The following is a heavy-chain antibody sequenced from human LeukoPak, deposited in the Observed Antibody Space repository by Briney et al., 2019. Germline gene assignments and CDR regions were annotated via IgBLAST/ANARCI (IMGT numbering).Heavy chain of an antibody. V-gene: IGHV3-23*01. D-gene: IGHD3-10*01. J-gene: IGHJ6*02. CDR1: GFTFSTYA. CDR2: ISGSGGST. Sequence: PGGSLRLSCAASGFTFSTYAMSWVRQAPGKGLEWVSAISGSGGSTYYADSVKGRFTISRDNSKNTLYLQMNSLRAEDTAAYYCAKDRLLWGAYGMDVWGQGTTVTVSS. CDR3: AKDRLLWGAYGMDV.